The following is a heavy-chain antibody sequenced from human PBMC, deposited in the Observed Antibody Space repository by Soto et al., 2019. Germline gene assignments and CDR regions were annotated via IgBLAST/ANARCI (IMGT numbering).Heavy chain of an antibody. V-gene: IGHV1-18*01. CDR2: ISAYNGNT. J-gene: IGHJ5*02. Sequence: GASVKVSCKASGYTFTSYGISWVRQAPGQGLEWMGWISAYNGNTNYAQKLQGRVTMTTDTSTSTAYMELRSLRSDDTAVYYCARDKWDDFWSGYSYNWFDPWGQGTLVTVSS. CDR3: ARDKWDDFWSGYSYNWFDP. CDR1: GYTFTSYG. D-gene: IGHD3-3*01.